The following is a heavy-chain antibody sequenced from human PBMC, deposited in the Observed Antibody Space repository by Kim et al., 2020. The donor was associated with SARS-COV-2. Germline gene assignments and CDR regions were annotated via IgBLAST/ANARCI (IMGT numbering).Heavy chain of an antibody. CDR3: AYLLTGTPGY. CDR2: ISGSGGST. CDR1: GFTFSSYA. Sequence: GGSLRLSCAASGFTFSSYAMSWVRQAPGKGLEWVSTISGSGGSTIYADSVKGRCTISRDESKNTLYLQMNILRADDTAVYYCAYLLTGTPGYWGQGTLVTVSS. J-gene: IGHJ4*02. V-gene: IGHV3-23*01. D-gene: IGHD1-7*01.